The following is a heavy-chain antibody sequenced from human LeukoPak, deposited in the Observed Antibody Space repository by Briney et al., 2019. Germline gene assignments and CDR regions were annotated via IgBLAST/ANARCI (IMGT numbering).Heavy chain of an antibody. CDR3: ARALYSGSYVRPFDY. Sequence: ASVKVSCKASGGTFSSYAISWVRQAPGQGLEWMGGIIPIFGTANYAQKFQGRVTITTDESTSTAYMELSSLRSEDTAVYYCARALYSGSYVRPFDYWGQGTLVTVSS. CDR1: GGTFSSYA. V-gene: IGHV1-69*05. CDR2: IIPIFGTA. D-gene: IGHD1-26*01. J-gene: IGHJ4*02.